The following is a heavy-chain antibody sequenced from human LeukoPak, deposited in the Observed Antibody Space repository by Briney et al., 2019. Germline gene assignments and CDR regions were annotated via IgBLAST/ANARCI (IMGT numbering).Heavy chain of an antibody. CDR1: GYTFTDYY. Sequence: ASVKVSCKASGYTFTDYYMHWVRQAPGQGLEWMGWINANSGGTNYAQKFQGRVTMSRDTSISTAYMEVSRLRSDDTAVYYCARGLVPAAPGGDYWGQGTLVTVSS. D-gene: IGHD2-2*01. CDR3: ARGLVPAAPGGDY. V-gene: IGHV1-2*02. CDR2: INANSGGT. J-gene: IGHJ4*02.